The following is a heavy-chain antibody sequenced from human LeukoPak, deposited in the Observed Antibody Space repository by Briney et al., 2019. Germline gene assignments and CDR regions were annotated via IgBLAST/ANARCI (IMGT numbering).Heavy chain of an antibody. V-gene: IGHV3-30*02. D-gene: IGHD2-21*01. Sequence: GGSLRLSCAASGFTFSSYGMHWVRQAPGKGLEWVAFIRYDGSNKYYADSVKGRFTISRDNSKNTLSLQMNSLRAEDTALYYCAKSDCGTMGCKLLTYGGQGTLVTVSS. CDR1: GFTFSSYG. J-gene: IGHJ4*02. CDR2: IRYDGSNK. CDR3: AKSDCGTMGCKLLTY.